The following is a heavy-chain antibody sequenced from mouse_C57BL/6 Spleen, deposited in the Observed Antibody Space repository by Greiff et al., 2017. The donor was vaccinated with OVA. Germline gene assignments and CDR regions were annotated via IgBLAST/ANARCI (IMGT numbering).Heavy chain of an antibody. D-gene: IGHD1-1*01. CDR3: ARIPPHYYGSSYGYFDV. V-gene: IGHV8-12*01. J-gene: IGHJ1*03. Sequence: QVTLKVSGPGILQSSQTLSLTCSFSGFSLSTSGMGVSWIRQPSGKGLEWLAHIYWDDDKRYNPSLKSRLTISKDTSRNQVFLKITSVDTADTATYYCARIPPHYYGSSYGYFDVWGTGTTVTVSS. CDR2: IYWDDDK. CDR1: GFSLSTSGMG.